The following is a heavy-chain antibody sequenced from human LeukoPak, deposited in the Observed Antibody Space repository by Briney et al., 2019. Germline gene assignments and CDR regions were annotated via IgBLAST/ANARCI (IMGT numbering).Heavy chain of an antibody. Sequence: PSETLSLTCTVSGGSISSYYWSWIRQPAGKGLEWIGRIHTSGDTNYNPSLKSRVTMSVDTSKNQFSLRLSSVTAADTAVYYCAKSQGSRFPNRGYYYYMDVWGKGTTVTVSS. J-gene: IGHJ6*03. V-gene: IGHV4-4*07. CDR1: GGSISSYY. CDR2: IHTSGDT. D-gene: IGHD3-10*01. CDR3: AKSQGSRFPNRGYYYYMDV.